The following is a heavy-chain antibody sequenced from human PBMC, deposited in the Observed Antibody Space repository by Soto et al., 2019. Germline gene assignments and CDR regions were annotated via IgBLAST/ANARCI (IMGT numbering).Heavy chain of an antibody. Sequence: ASVKVSCKASGYTFTSYGISWVRQATGQGLEWMGWISTYNGNTNFAQKLQGRVTLTTDTSTSTAYMELRSLRSDDTAVYYCARLSSYYDILTGYYLGVGDYGMDVWGQGTTVTVSS. V-gene: IGHV1-18*01. J-gene: IGHJ6*02. D-gene: IGHD3-9*01. CDR3: ARLSSYYDILTGYYLGVGDYGMDV. CDR1: GYTFTSYG. CDR2: ISTYNGNT.